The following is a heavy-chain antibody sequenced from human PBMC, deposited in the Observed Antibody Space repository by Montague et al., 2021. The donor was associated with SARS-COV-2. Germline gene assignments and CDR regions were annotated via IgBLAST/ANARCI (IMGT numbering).Heavy chain of an antibody. CDR3: ARKGSGREDLAY. J-gene: IGHJ4*02. D-gene: IGHD1-26*01. V-gene: IGHV4-39*07. Sequence: SETLSLTCTVSGVVVLRRRSEEHTSELQSLAQLGCGVMFDNRSTKYKPSLKSRVSMSVDKSWNQFSLRLTSVTAADTAIYYCARKGSGREDLAYWGQGTLVTVSS. CDR1: GVVVLRRRS. CDR2: MFDNRST.